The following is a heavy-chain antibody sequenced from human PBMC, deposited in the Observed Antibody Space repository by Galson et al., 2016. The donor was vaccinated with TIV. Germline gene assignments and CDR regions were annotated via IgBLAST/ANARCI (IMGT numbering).Heavy chain of an antibody. CDR1: GGSINRGSFH. J-gene: IGHJ1*01. CDR3: ARWADSGSYYDYFQH. D-gene: IGHD1-26*01. CDR2: IYTSGSL. Sequence: LSLTCTVSGGSINRGSFHWSWIRQSAGKGLEWIGNIYTSGSLNYNPSLKSRVTMSVDKSQNQFSLNLRSVTTADTAVYYCARWADSGSYYDYFQHWGQGTLVTVSS. V-gene: IGHV4-61*09.